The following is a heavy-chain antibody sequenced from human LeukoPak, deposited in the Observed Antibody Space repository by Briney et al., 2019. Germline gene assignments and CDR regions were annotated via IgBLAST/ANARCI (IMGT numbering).Heavy chain of an antibody. CDR1: GYTLTELS. V-gene: IGHV1-24*01. J-gene: IGHJ5*02. CDR2: FDPEGGET. Sequence: ASVKVSCKVSGYTLTELSMHWVRQAPGKGLEWMGGFDPEGGETIYAQKFQGRVTMTEDTSTDTAYMELSSLRSEDTAVYYCATEFRPLQYDYVWGSYRYQHWFDPWGQGTLVTVSS. D-gene: IGHD3-16*02. CDR3: ATEFRPLQYDYVWGSYRYQHWFDP.